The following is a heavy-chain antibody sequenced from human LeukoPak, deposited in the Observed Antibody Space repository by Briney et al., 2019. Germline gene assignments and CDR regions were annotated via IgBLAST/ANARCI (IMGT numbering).Heavy chain of an antibody. J-gene: IGHJ4*02. CDR1: GGSISSYY. CDR2: IYTSGST. CDR3: AREWVYCGGDCYYDY. D-gene: IGHD2-21*02. Sequence: SETLSLTCTVSGGSISSYYWSWIRQPAGKGLEWIGRIYTSGSTNYNPSLKSRVTMSVDTSKNQFSLKLSSVTAADTAVYHCAREWVYCGGDCYYDYWGQGTLVTVSS. V-gene: IGHV4-4*07.